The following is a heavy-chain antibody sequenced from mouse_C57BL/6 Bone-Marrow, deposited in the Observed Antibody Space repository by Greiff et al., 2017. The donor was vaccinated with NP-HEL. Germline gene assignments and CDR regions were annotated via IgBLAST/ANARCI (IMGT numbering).Heavy chain of an antibody. J-gene: IGHJ4*01. CDR3: ALMVTTGNYYAMDY. CDR1: GFSLTSYG. CDR2: IWRGGST. D-gene: IGHD2-2*01. Sequence: VQLKESGPGLVQPSQSLSITCTVSGFSLTSYGVHWVRQSPGKGLEWLGVIWRGGSTDYNAAFMSRLSITKDNSKSQVFFKMNSLQADDTAIYYCALMVTTGNYYAMDYWGQGTSVTVSS. V-gene: IGHV2-5*01.